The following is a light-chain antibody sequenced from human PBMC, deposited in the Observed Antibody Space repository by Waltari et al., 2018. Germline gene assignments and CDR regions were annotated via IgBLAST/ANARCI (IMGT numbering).Light chain of an antibody. J-gene: IGKJ1*01. V-gene: IGKV1-5*01. CDR2: GAS. CDR3: QQYYSTPWT. Sequence: DIQMTQSPSTLSASIGDRVTITCRASQSLSNWLAWYQQKPGKAPKLRIYGASSLESGVPSRFSGSGSGTEFTLTISSLQAEDVAVYYCQQYYSTPWTFGQGTKVEVK. CDR1: QSLSNW.